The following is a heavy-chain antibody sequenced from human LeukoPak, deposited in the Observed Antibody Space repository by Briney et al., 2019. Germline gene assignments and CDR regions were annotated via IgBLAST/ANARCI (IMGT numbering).Heavy chain of an antibody. CDR3: ATDACSGGSCYFTYYYYGMDV. D-gene: IGHD2-15*01. CDR2: ISYDGSNK. V-gene: IGHV3-30-3*01. CDR1: GFTFSSYA. J-gene: IGHJ6*02. Sequence: GGSLRLSCAASGFTFSSYAIHWVRQAPGKGLEWLAVISYDGSNKYYADSVKGRFTVSRDNSKNTLYLQMNSLRAEDTAVYYCATDACSGGSCYFTYYYYGMDVWGQGTTVTVSS.